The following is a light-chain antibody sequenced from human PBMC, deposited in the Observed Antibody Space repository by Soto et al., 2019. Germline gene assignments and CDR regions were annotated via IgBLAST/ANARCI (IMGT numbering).Light chain of an antibody. V-gene: IGKV4-1*01. Sequence: DIVMTQSPDSLAVSLGERATINCKSSQSVLYSSNNKNYLAWYQQKPGQPPKLLIYWAFTRESGVPDQFSGSGSGTDFTLTISSLQAEDVAVYYCQQYYSIPPTFGQGTKVEIK. CDR2: WAF. J-gene: IGKJ1*01. CDR3: QQYYSIPPT. CDR1: QSVLYSSNNKNY.